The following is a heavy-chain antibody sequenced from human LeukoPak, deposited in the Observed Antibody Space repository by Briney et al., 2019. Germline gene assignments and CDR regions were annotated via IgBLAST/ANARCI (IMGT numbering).Heavy chain of an antibody. CDR3: ARGFWSRYYDY. D-gene: IGHD2-8*02. CDR2: IYDSGST. V-gene: IGHV4-39*07. CDR1: GASISGSGYY. J-gene: IGHJ4*02. Sequence: SETLSLTCTVSGASISGSGYYWGWIRQPPGKGLEWIGNIYDSGSTYYNASLQSRVTISIDTSKNQFSLKLSSVTAADTAVYFCARGFWSRYYDYWGQGTLVTVSS.